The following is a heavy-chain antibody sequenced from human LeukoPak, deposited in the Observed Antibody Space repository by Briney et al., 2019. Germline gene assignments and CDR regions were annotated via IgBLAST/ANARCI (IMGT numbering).Heavy chain of an antibody. D-gene: IGHD3-10*01. V-gene: IGHV3-23*01. J-gene: IGHJ6*02. CDR3: AKLDSPVQVWPVWFGELSGIEPLRYGMDV. CDR1: GFTFSSYA. Sequence: GGSLRLSCAASGFTFSSYAMSWVRQAPGKGLEWVSAISGSGGSTYYADSVKGRFTISRDNSKNTLYPQMNSLRAEDTAVYYCAKLDSPVQVWPVWFGELSGIEPLRYGMDVWGQGTTVTVSS. CDR2: ISGSGGST.